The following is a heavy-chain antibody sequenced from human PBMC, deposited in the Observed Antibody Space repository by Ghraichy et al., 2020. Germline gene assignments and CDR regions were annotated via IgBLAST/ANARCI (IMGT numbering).Heavy chain of an antibody. CDR3: ARGRAMVCGIYWYYYYGMDL. D-gene: IGHD5-18*01. Sequence: ASVKVSCKASGYTFTGYYMHWVRQAPGQGLEWMGWINPNSGGTNYAQKFQGRVTMTRDTSISTAYMELSRLRSDDTAVYYCARGRAMVCGIYWYYYYGMDLCGHRPTVTVS. CDR1: GYTFTGYY. V-gene: IGHV1-2*02. CDR2: INPNSGGT. J-gene: IGHJ6*02.